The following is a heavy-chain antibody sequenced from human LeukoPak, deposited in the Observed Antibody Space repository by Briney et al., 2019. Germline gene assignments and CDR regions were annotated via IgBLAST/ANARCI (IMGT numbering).Heavy chain of an antibody. Sequence: SETLSLTCTVSGGSISSSSYYWGWIRQPPGKGLEWIGSIYYSGSTYYNPSLKSRVTISVDTSKNQFSLKLSSVTAADTAVYYCARKRGDFWSGYYIYWFDPWGRGTLVTVSS. D-gene: IGHD3-3*01. CDR1: GGSISSSSYY. J-gene: IGHJ5*02. CDR2: IYYSGST. V-gene: IGHV4-39*01. CDR3: ARKRGDFWSGYYIYWFDP.